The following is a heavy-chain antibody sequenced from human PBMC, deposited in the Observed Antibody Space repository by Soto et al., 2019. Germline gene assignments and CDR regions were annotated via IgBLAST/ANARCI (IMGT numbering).Heavy chain of an antibody. D-gene: IGHD3-3*01. J-gene: IGHJ5*02. CDR1: GGSISSSNW. Sequence: LSLTCAVSGGSISSSNWWSWVRQPPGKGLEWIGEIYHSGSTNYNPSLKSRVTISVDKSKNQFSLKLSSVTAADTAVYYCASAFYYDFWSGSQLENWLDPWGQGTMVTVYS. CDR2: IYHSGST. V-gene: IGHV4-4*02. CDR3: ASAFYYDFWSGSQLENWLDP.